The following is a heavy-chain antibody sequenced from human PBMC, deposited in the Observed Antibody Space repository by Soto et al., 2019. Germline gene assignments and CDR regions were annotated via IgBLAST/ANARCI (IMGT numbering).Heavy chain of an antibody. V-gene: IGHV3-15*07. D-gene: IGHD3-9*01. J-gene: IGHJ6*02. CDR1: GFTFSNAW. Sequence: PVGSLRLSCAASGFTFSNAWMNWVRQAPGKGLEWVGRIKSKTDGGTTDYAAPVKGRFTISRDDSKNTLYLQMNSLKTEDTAVYYCTTANYDILTGYYNYYYYYGMDVWGQGTTVTVSS. CDR3: TTANYDILTGYYNYYYYYGMDV. CDR2: IKSKTDGGTT.